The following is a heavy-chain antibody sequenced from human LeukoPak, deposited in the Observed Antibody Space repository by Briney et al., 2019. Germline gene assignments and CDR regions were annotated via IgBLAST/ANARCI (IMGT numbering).Heavy chain of an antibody. CDR2: IYTSGST. Sequence: SETLSLTCAVYGGSFSGYYWSWIRQPAGKGLEWIGRIYTSGSTNYNPSLKSRVTISVDTSKNQFSLKLSSVTAADTAVYYCARGGISYYYYYMDVWGKGTTVTISS. CDR3: ARGGISYYYYYMDV. CDR1: GGSFSGYY. V-gene: IGHV4-59*10. J-gene: IGHJ6*03. D-gene: IGHD2-15*01.